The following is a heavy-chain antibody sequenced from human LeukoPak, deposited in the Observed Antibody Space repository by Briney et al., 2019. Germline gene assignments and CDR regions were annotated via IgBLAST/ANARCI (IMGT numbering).Heavy chain of an antibody. CDR1: GFTFSRNW. CDR2: INPDGSQK. D-gene: IGHD6-25*01. V-gene: IGHV3-7*01. CDR3: AKLLGAATTYDY. J-gene: IGHJ4*02. Sequence: GGSLTLSCEASGFTFSRNWMSWVRQTPRKGLEWVASINPDGSQKFHVDSVKGRFTISRDNSKSFLFLQMNSLGVEDTAVYFCAKLLGAATTYDYWGPGSLVTVSS.